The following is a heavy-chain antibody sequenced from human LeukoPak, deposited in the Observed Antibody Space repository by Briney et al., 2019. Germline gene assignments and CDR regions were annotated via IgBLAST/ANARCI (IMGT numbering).Heavy chain of an antibody. D-gene: IGHD2-2*01. CDR1: GFTFSSYS. J-gene: IGHJ3*02. Sequence: GGSLRLSCAASGFTFSSYSMNWVRQAPGKGLEWVSSISSSSSYIYYADSVKGRFTIPRDNAKNSLYLQMNSLRAEDTAVYYCARVGPAARDAFDIWGQGTMVTVSS. CDR2: ISSSSSYI. CDR3: ARVGPAARDAFDI. V-gene: IGHV3-21*01.